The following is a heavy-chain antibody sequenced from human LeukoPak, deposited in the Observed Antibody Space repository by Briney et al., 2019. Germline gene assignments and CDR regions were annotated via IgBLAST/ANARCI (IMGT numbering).Heavy chain of an antibody. D-gene: IGHD2-21*02. CDR2: IYPGDTDT. CDR1: GYRFTSSW. V-gene: IGHV5-51*01. CDR3: ARVSLGVVVTVIGWFDP. Sequence: GESLKIFCQGSGYRFTSSWIGWVRQIPGKGLEWMGMIYPGDTDTKYSTSFQGQDTISADKTITTAYLQWSSMKASDTAMYYCARVSLGVVVTVIGWFDPWGQGTLVTVSS. J-gene: IGHJ5*02.